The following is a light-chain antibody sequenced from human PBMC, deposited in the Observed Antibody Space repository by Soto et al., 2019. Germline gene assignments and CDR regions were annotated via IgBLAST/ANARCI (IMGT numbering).Light chain of an antibody. CDR1: QSVSSY. Sequence: EIVLTQSPATLSLSPGERATLSCRASQSVSSYLSWYQQKPGQAPRLLIYNASNRATGIPARFSGSGSGPDFTLTISSLEPEDFAVYYCQQGSNWPSFGQGTRLEIK. V-gene: IGKV3-11*01. CDR2: NAS. J-gene: IGKJ5*01. CDR3: QQGSNWPS.